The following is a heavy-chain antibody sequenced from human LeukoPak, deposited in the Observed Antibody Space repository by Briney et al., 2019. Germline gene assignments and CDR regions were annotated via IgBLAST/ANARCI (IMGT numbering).Heavy chain of an antibody. Sequence: PGGSLRLSCAASGFAFSSYWMSWVRQAPGKGLEWEANIKQDGSEKYYVDSVKGRFTISRDNAKNSLYLQMNSLRAEDTAVYYCGRSLESSAPPPGYWGQGTLVTVS. CDR3: GRSLESSAPPPGY. CDR2: IKQDGSEK. CDR1: GFAFSSYW. V-gene: IGHV3-7*01. D-gene: IGHD3-22*01. J-gene: IGHJ4*02.